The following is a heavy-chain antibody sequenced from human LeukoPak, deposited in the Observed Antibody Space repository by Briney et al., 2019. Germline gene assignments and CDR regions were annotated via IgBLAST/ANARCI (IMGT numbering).Heavy chain of an antibody. J-gene: IGHJ4*01. Sequence: GGSLRLACAASGFTFSSYAMIWVRQAPGKGLEWVSAISGSGGSTYYADSVKGRFTVSRDNSKNTLYLQMESLRVEDTAVYYCQARHGYWGHGTLVTVSS. CDR2: ISGSGGST. CDR1: GFTFSSYA. CDR3: QARHGY. D-gene: IGHD6-6*01. V-gene: IGHV3-23*01.